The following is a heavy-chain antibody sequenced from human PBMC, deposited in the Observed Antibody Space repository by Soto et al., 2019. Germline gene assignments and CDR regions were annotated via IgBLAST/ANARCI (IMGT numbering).Heavy chain of an antibody. J-gene: IGHJ4*02. Sequence: SETLSLTCAVSVYSISSGYYWGCIRQPPGKGLEWIGSIYHSGSTYYNPSLKSRVTISVDTSKNQFSLKLSSVTAADTAVYYCASVTYSGSYYGGLDYWGQGTLVTVSS. V-gene: IGHV4-38-2*01. CDR1: VYSISSGYY. D-gene: IGHD1-26*01. CDR3: ASVTYSGSYYGGLDY. CDR2: IYHSGST.